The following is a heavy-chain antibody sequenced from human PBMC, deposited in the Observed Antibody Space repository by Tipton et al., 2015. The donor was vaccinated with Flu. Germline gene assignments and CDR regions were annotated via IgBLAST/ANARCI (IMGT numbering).Heavy chain of an antibody. CDR2: TYYRSKWYN. CDR1: GDSVSSNSAA. Sequence: GLVKPSQTLSLTCAISGDSVSSNSAAWNWIRQSPSRGLEWLGRTYYRSKWYNDYAVSVKSRITINPGTSKNQFSLQLNSVTPEDTAVYYCARGVLITIFGVFSYYYAGMDVWGQGPTVSVSS. D-gene: IGHD3-3*01. V-gene: IGHV6-1*01. CDR3: ARGVLITIFGVFSYYYAGMDV. J-gene: IGHJ6*02.